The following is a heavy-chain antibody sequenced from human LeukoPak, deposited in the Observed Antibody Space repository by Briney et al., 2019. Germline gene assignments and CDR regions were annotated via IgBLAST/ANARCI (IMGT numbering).Heavy chain of an antibody. CDR3: AKDSVNQGWFDP. CDR1: GFTFSSYG. CDR2: ISYDGSNK. V-gene: IGHV3-30*18. J-gene: IGHJ5*02. Sequence: PGRSLRLSCAASGFTFSSYGMHWVRQAPGKGLEWVAVISYDGSNKYYADSVKGRFTISRDNSKNTLYLQMNSLRAEDTAVYYCAKDSVNQGWFDPWGQGTLVTVSS.